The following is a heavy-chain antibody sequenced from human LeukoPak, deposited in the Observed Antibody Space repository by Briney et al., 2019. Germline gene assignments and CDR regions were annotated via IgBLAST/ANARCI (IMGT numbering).Heavy chain of an antibody. V-gene: IGHV4-34*01. Sequence: PSETLSLTCAVYGGSFSGYYWSWIRQPPGKGLERIGEINHSGSTNYNPSLKSRVTISVDTSKNQFSLKLSSVTAADTAVYYCARGGCQLLSGCRWFDPWGQGTLVTVSS. CDR2: INHSGST. CDR1: GGSFSGYY. D-gene: IGHD2-2*01. CDR3: ARGGCQLLSGCRWFDP. J-gene: IGHJ5*02.